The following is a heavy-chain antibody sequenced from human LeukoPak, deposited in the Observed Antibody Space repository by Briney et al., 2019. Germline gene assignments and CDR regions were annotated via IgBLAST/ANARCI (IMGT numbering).Heavy chain of an antibody. CDR3: ARREVGAPPNDAFDI. D-gene: IGHD1-26*01. V-gene: IGHV1-18*01. CDR2: ISAYNGNT. Sequence: ASVKVSCKASGYIFTTYGISWVRQAPGQGLEWMGWISAYNGNTNYAQKLQGRVTMTTDTSTSTAYMELRSLRSDDTAVYYCARREVGAPPNDAFDIWGQGTMVTVSS. CDR1: GYIFTTYG. J-gene: IGHJ3*02.